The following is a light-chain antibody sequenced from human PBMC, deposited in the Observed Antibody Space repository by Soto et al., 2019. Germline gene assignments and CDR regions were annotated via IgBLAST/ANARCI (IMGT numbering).Light chain of an antibody. V-gene: IGKV3-15*01. CDR1: QSVNSN. Sequence: EIVMTQSPVTLSLSPGDRATLSCRASQSVNSNLAWYQQKPGQTPKLLIYVASTRATAIPARFSGSGSGTEFTLTISSLQSEDFAVYYCQQYNVWPLTFGGGTKVEFK. CDR3: QQYNVWPLT. J-gene: IGKJ4*01. CDR2: VAS.